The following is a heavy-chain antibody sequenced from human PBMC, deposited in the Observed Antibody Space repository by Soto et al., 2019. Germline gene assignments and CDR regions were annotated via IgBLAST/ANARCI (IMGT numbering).Heavy chain of an antibody. Sequence: HPGGSLRLSCAASGFTFSSYGMHWVRQAPGKGLEWVAVIWYDGSNKYYADSVKGRFTISRDNSKNTLYLQMNSLRAEDTAVYYCARSIRDWNDIFWPRRKDAFESWGQGTMVTVSS. CDR1: GFTFSSYG. CDR2: IWYDGSNK. J-gene: IGHJ3*02. D-gene: IGHD1-1*01. CDR3: ARSIRDWNDIFWPRRKDAFES. V-gene: IGHV3-33*01.